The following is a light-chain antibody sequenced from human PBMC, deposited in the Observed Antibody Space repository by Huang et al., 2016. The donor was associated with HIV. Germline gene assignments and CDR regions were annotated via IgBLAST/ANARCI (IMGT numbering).Light chain of an antibody. CDR3: QHYTNWPYT. Sequence: EIVMTQSPATLSVSPWERATLSCRASQSVSDNLAWYQQHPGRAPSLLSYGVSTRTTGVPARCSGSGSGTEFTLTISILQSEDFAVYYCQHYTNWPYTFGQGTKLEIK. CDR2: GVS. J-gene: IGKJ2*01. CDR1: QSVSDN. V-gene: IGKV3-15*01.